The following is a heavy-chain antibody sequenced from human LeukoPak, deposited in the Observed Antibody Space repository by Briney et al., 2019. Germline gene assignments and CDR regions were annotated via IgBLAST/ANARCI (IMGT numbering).Heavy chain of an antibody. J-gene: IGHJ4*02. D-gene: IGHD6-13*01. CDR3: AKSKFPGIAAAGYDY. V-gene: IGHV3-9*01. CDR1: GFTFDDYA. Sequence: GGSLRLSCAASGFTFDDYAMHWVRQAPGKGLEWVSGISWNSGSIGYADSAKGRFTISRDNAKNSLYLQMNSLRAEDTALYYCAKSKFPGIAAAGYDYWGQGTLVTVSS. CDR2: ISWNSGSI.